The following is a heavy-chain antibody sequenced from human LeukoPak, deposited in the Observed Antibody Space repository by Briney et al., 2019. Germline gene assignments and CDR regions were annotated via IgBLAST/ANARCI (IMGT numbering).Heavy chain of an antibody. CDR3: AKSYVGVRGLFDY. Sequence: PGGSLRLSCADAGFTFSGYAMGWVRRAPGKGLEWVSAISVSGDSIYYADSVKGRFTISRDTSKNTLCLQLNSLRAEDTAVYCCAKSYVGVRGLFDYWGQGTLVTVSS. CDR2: ISVSGDSI. J-gene: IGHJ4*02. V-gene: IGHV3-23*01. CDR1: GFTFSGYA. D-gene: IGHD3-10*01.